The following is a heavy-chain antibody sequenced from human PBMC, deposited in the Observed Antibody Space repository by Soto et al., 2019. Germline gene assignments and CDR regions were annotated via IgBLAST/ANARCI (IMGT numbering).Heavy chain of an antibody. CDR1: GGSISSSSYY. D-gene: IGHD4-17*01. V-gene: IGHV4-39*02. Sequence: QLQLQESGPGLGKPSETLSLTCTVSGGSISSSSYYWGWIRQPPGKGLEWLGSIYYSGSTYYNPSLTSRVTIPVDTSKNQFSLKLSSVTAADTAVYYCERDKGPTTVEPWGQGTLVTVSS. CDR3: ERDKGPTTVEP. CDR2: IYYSGST. J-gene: IGHJ5*02.